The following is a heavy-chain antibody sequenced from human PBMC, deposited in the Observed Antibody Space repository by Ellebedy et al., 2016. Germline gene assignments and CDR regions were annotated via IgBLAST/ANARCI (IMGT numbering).Heavy chain of an antibody. CDR3: ARDLRAGYGNLDS. Sequence: GESLKISXAASGFPFSSYDMNWVRQTPGRGLERVSSITSRSSYIYYADSVRGRFTISRDNAKNSLYLDMTSLRANDTGLYYCARDLRAGYGNLDSWGQGTLVTVSS. J-gene: IGHJ4*02. CDR1: GFPFSSYD. V-gene: IGHV3-21*06. CDR2: ITSRSSYI. D-gene: IGHD5-12*01.